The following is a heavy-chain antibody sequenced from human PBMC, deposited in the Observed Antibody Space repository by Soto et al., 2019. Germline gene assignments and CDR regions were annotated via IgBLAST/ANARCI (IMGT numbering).Heavy chain of an antibody. CDR1: GFTFSIYA. J-gene: IGHJ4*02. V-gene: IGHV3-23*01. D-gene: IGHD5-18*01. Sequence: EVQLLESGGGLVQPGGSLRLSCAASGFTFSIYAMSWVRQAPGKGLEWVSTIHNGGNTYYADSVRGRFTISRDNSKNTQYLQMNSLRAEDTAVYYCAKYRGMDTVRYYFDYWGQGSLVTVSS. CDR2: IHNGGNT. CDR3: AKYRGMDTVRYYFDY.